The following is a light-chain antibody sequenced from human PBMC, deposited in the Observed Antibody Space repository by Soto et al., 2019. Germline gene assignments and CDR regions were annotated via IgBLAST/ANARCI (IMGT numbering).Light chain of an antibody. CDR1: QGIRSY. Sequence: DIQLTQSPSFLSASVGDRVTITCRASQGIRSYLAWYQQKPGRAPKLLMYIASTLQSGVPSRFSGSGSGTDFTLTISSLQPEDFATYYCQQSYSTPPTFGGGTKVDIK. CDR2: IAS. V-gene: IGKV1-39*01. CDR3: QQSYSTPPT. J-gene: IGKJ4*01.